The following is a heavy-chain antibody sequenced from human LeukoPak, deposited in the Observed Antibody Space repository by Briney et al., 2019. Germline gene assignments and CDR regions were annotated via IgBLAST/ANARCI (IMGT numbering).Heavy chain of an antibody. CDR2: IRYDGSNK. CDR3: AKKSGAAFYNWLDP. Sequence: PGGSLRLSCAASGFTFSSFGMHWVRQAPGKGLEWVAYIRYDGSNKKYADSLEGRFTISRDNSKNALYLQIDSLRPEDTAVYYCAKKSGAAFYNWLDPWGQGTLVTVSS. CDR1: GFTFSSFG. V-gene: IGHV3-30*02. D-gene: IGHD1-26*01. J-gene: IGHJ5*02.